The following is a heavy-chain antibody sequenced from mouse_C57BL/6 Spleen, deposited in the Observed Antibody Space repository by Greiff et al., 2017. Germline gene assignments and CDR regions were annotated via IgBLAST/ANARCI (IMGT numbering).Heavy chain of an antibody. Sequence: VQLQQSGPELVKPGASVKISCTASGYSFTDYNMNWVKQSNGKSLEWIGVINPNNGATSYYPKFQGKATLTVDQSSSTAYLQLNSLTSEDSAVYYYAVRGEAMDYWGQGTSVTVSS. CDR2: INPNNGAT. J-gene: IGHJ4*01. D-gene: IGHD2-14*01. CDR1: GYSFTDYN. CDR3: AVRGEAMDY. V-gene: IGHV1-39*01.